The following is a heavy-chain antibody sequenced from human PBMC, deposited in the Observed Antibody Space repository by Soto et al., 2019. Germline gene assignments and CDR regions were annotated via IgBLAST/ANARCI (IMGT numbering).Heavy chain of an antibody. V-gene: IGHV1-69*06. CDR2: IIPIFGTA. D-gene: IGHD3-22*01. CDR1: GYTFTSYG. CDR3: ARNRYYYDSSGYYQDFDY. Sequence: SVKLSFKASGYTFTSYGISWLRQAPRQGLEWMGGIIPIFGTANYVQKFQGRVTITADKSTSTAYMELSSLRSEDTAVYYCARNRYYYDSSGYYQDFDYWGQGTLVTVSS. J-gene: IGHJ4*02.